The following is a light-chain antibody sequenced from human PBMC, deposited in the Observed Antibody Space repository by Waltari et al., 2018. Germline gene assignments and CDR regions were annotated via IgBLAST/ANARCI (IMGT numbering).Light chain of an antibody. CDR3: QQYKSYPYT. V-gene: IGKV1-5*03. Sequence: DIQMTQSPSTLSASVGERVTITCRASQTINNWLAWYQQKPGKAPKLLIYQASTLESGVPSSFSGSGSGTEFTLTVSSLQPDDFATYYCQQYKSYPYTFGQGTKLEIK. CDR2: QAS. J-gene: IGKJ2*01. CDR1: QTINNW.